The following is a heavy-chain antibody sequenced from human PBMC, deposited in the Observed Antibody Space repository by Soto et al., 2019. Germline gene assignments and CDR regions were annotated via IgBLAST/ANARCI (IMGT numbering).Heavy chain of an antibody. D-gene: IGHD3-22*01. CDR2: IIPIFGTA. V-gene: IGHV1-69*13. CDR1: GGTFSSYA. J-gene: IGHJ4*02. CDR3: ARGFRDSSGYYLCDY. Sequence: SVKVSCKASGGTFSSYAISWVRQAPGQGLEWMGGIIPIFGTANYAQKFQGRVTITADESTSTAYMELSSLRSEDTAVYYCARGFRDSSGYYLCDYWGQGPLVTVSS.